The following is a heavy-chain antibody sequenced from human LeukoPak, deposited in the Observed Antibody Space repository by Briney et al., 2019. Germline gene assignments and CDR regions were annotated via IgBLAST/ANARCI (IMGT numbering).Heavy chain of an antibody. Sequence: ASVKVSCKASGYTFTGYYMHWVRQAPGQGLEWMGWINPNSGGTNYAQKFQGRVTMTRDTSISTAYMELSRLRSDDTAVYYCARVRTCYDSSGYPSDYYYYYMDVWGKGTTVTVSS. CDR1: GYTFTGYY. V-gene: IGHV1-2*02. CDR3: ARVRTCYDSSGYPSDYYYYYMDV. J-gene: IGHJ6*03. CDR2: INPNSGGT. D-gene: IGHD3-22*01.